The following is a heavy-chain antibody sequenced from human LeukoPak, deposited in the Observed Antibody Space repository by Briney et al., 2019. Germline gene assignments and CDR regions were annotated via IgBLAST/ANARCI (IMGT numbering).Heavy chain of an antibody. CDR2: ISYDGSNK. CDR1: GFTFSSYG. J-gene: IGHJ4*02. CDR3: AKDATMTTFDY. Sequence: GGSLRLSCAASGFTFSSYGVPWVRQAPGKGLEWVAVISYDGSNKYYADSVKGRFTISRDNSKNTLYLQMNSLRAEDTAVYYCAKDATMTTFDYWGQGTLVTVSS. D-gene: IGHD3-16*01. V-gene: IGHV3-30*18.